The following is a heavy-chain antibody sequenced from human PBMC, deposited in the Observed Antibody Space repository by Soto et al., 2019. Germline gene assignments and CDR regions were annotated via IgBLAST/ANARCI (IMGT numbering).Heavy chain of an antibody. CDR1: GFTFINYA. Sequence: GGSLRLSCTASGFTFINYAMSWVRQAPGKGLEWVSAITRTDSTYYADSVKGRFTISRDNSRNTLYLQMNSLGAEDAALYYCAKALVGEVGATGYWGQGTLVTVSS. V-gene: IGHV3-23*01. D-gene: IGHD1-26*01. CDR3: AKALVGEVGATGY. CDR2: ITRTDST. J-gene: IGHJ4*02.